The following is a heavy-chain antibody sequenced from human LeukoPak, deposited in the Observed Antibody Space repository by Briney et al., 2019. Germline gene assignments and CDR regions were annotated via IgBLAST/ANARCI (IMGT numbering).Heavy chain of an antibody. CDR1: GYTFTSYA. V-gene: IGHV1-3*01. CDR3: ARDPTYYDSSGYYQDWFDP. J-gene: IGHJ5*02. D-gene: IGHD3-22*01. CDR2: INAGNGNT. Sequence: ESSVKVSCKASGYTFTSYAMHWVRQDPGQRLEWMGWINAGNGNTKYSQKFQGRVTITRDTSASTAYMELSSLRSEDTAVYYCARDPTYYDSSGYYQDWFDPWGQGTLVTVSS.